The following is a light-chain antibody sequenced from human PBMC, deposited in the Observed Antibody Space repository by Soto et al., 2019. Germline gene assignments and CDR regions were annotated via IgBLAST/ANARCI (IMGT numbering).Light chain of an antibody. Sequence: EIVMTQSPATLSVSPGERATLSCRASQSVSSNLAWYQQKPGQAPRLLIYGASTRATGIPAWFSGSGSGTEFTRTISSQQSEDFAVYYCQQYNNWPPITFGQGTRLEIK. V-gene: IGKV3-15*01. CDR2: GAS. CDR3: QQYNNWPPIT. CDR1: QSVSSN. J-gene: IGKJ5*01.